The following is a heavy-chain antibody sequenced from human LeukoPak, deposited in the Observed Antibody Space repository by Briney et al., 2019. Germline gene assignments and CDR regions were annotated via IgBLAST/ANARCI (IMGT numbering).Heavy chain of an antibody. V-gene: IGHV4-4*02. Sequence: SETLSLTCAVSGGSISSSNWWSWVRQRPGKGLEWIGEIYHSGSTNYNPSLKSRVTISVDKSKNQFSLKLSSVTAADTAVYYCARGPLGYGSGSLALGYWGQGTLVTVSS. CDR2: IYHSGST. D-gene: IGHD3-10*01. J-gene: IGHJ4*02. CDR1: GGSISSSNW. CDR3: ARGPLGYGSGSLALGY.